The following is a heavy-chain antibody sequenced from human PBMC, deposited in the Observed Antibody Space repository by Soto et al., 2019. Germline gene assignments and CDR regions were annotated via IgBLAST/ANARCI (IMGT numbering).Heavy chain of an antibody. J-gene: IGHJ4*02. D-gene: IGHD6-13*01. Sequence: PSETLSLTCTVSGGSISSSSYYWGWIRQPPGKGLEWIGSIYYSGSTYYNPSLKSRVTISVDTSKNQFSLKLSSVTAADTAVYYCASIAAPRGKIDYWGQGTLVTVSS. V-gene: IGHV4-39*01. CDR2: IYYSGST. CDR3: ASIAAPRGKIDY. CDR1: GGSISSSSYY.